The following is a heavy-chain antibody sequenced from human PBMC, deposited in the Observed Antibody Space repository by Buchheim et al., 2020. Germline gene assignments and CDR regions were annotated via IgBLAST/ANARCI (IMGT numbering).Heavy chain of an antibody. V-gene: IGHV3-7*01. D-gene: IGHD4-17*01. J-gene: IGHJ5*02. CDR2: IIYDGSEK. Sequence: EVQVVESGGGLVQPGGSLRLSCAASGFTFSDYWMSWVRQAPGKGLEWVANIIYDGSEKYYVDSVKGRFTISRDNARNILYLQMNSLRVEDTDVDYCAVTNWFNPWGQGSLVTVFS. CDR1: GFTFSDYW. CDR3: AVTNWFNP.